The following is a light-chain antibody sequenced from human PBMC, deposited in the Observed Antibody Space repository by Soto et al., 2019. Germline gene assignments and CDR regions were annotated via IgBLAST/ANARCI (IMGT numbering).Light chain of an antibody. CDR1: SGLNVGTYG. V-gene: IGLV5-45*03. CDR3: MIWHSSAWV. CDR2: YKSDSDK. Sequence: QSVLTQPSSLSASPGASASLTCTLRSGLNVGTYGIYWYQQKPGSPPQYLLRYKSDSDKQQVSGVPSRFSGSKDASANAGILLFSGLQSEDEADYYCMIWHSSAWVFGGGTKLTVL. J-gene: IGLJ2*01.